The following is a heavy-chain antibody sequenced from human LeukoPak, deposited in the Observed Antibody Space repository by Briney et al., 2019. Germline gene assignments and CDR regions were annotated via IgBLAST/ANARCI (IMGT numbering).Heavy chain of an antibody. CDR3: ARVGDSSGYYPLVDY. D-gene: IGHD3-22*01. V-gene: IGHV1-46*01. CDR1: GYTFTSYY. CDR2: INPSGGST. J-gene: IGHJ4*02. Sequence: ASVKVSCKASGYTFTSYYMHWVRQAPGQGLEWMGIINPSGGSTSYAQKFQGRVTMTRDTSTSTVYMELSSPRSEDTAVYYCARVGDSSGYYPLVDYWGQGTLVTVSS.